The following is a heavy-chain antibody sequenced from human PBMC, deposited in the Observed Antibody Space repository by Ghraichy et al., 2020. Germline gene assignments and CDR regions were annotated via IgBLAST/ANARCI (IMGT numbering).Heavy chain of an antibody. J-gene: IGHJ4*02. CDR3: ASGTGWLQTY. CDR1: GGSISNYY. Sequence: SETLSLTCTVSGGSISNYYCNWFRQPPGKGREWIGYVHGSGSTKYHPSLESRVTVSSDTAKNEFSLSLTSMTPADTAVYYCASGTGWLQTYWGQGTLVTVSS. D-gene: IGHD5-18*01. V-gene: IGHV4-59*01. CDR2: VHGSGST.